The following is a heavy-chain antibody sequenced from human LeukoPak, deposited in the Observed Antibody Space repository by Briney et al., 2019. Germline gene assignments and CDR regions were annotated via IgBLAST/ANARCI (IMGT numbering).Heavy chain of an antibody. Sequence: GGSLRLSCAASGFTFSTYSMNWVRQAPGKGLEWVSSISSGSSYIYYADSVKGRFTISRDNAKNSLYLQMNSLRAEDTAVYYCARDKREEGMDVWGQGTTVTVSS. V-gene: IGHV3-21*01. CDR3: ARDKREEGMDV. J-gene: IGHJ6*02. D-gene: IGHD1-26*01. CDR1: GFTFSTYS. CDR2: ISSGSSYI.